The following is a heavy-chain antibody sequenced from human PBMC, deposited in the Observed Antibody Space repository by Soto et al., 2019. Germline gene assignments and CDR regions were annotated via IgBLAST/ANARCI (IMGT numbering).Heavy chain of an antibody. V-gene: IGHV4-34*01. CDR1: GGSFSGYY. CDR3: ARVSGGYGSGSSGQYYFDY. CDR2: INHSGST. J-gene: IGHJ4*02. D-gene: IGHD3-10*01. Sequence: SETLSLTCAVYGGSFSGYYWSWIRQPPGKGLEWIGEINHSGSTNYNPSLKSRVTISVDTSKNQFSLKLSSVTAADTAVYYCARVSGGYGSGSSGQYYFDYWGQGTLVTVSS.